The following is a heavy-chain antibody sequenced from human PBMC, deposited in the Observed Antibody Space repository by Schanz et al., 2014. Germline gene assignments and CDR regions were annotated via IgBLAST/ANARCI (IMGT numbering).Heavy chain of an antibody. J-gene: IGHJ4*02. Sequence: EVQLLESGGGLVQPGGSLRLSCAASGFSFSNHALSWVRQAPGKGLEWVSGIGGSGDSTHYADSVKGRFTISRDNSKNTLYLQMNSLRAEDTAIYYCAKAGSGWSTAGYYYWGQGTLVAVSS. D-gene: IGHD6-19*01. CDR2: IGGSGDST. CDR3: AKAGSGWSTAGYYY. V-gene: IGHV3-23*01. CDR1: GFSFSNHA.